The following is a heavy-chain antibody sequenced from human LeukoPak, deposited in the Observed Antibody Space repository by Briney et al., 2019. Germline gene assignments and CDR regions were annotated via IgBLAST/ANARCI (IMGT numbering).Heavy chain of an antibody. CDR2: ISAYNGNT. D-gene: IGHD5-24*01. CDR1: GYTFTSYG. CDR3: ARARIQGWLQSLFDY. V-gene: IGHV1-18*01. Sequence: ASVKVSCKASGYTFTSYGISWVRQAPGQGLEWMGWISAYNGNTNYAQKLQGRVTMTTDTSTSTAYMELRSLRSDDTAVYYCARARIQGWLQSLFDYWGQGTLVTVSS. J-gene: IGHJ4*02.